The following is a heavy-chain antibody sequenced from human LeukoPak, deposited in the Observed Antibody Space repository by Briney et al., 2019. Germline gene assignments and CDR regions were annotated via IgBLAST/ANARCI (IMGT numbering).Heavy chain of an antibody. J-gene: IGHJ4*02. CDR2: IWYDGSNK. V-gene: IGHV3-33*01. D-gene: IGHD3-16*02. CDR1: GFTFSSYG. Sequence: GGSLRLSCAASGFTFSSYGMHWVRQAPGKGLEWVAVIWYDGSNKYYADSVKGRFTISRDNSKNTLYLQMNSLRAEDTAVYYCARDLTITFGGVIASYYFDYWGQGTLVTVSS. CDR3: ARDLTITFGGVIASYYFDY.